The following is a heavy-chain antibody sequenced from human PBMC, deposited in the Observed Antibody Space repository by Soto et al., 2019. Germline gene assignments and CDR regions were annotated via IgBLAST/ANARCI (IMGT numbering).Heavy chain of an antibody. CDR2: IYHSGTT. CDR1: GDSISRGYY. J-gene: IGHJ3*01. V-gene: IGHV4-38-2*01. CDR3: WSADNRGQHPYLRERV. Sequence: PSETMSHTCAVSGDSISRGYYWAWIRQPPGKGLEWIGSIYHSGTTYYNPSLNSRVSISVDTSKNQFSLKLSSVTAADSAVYPCWSADNRGQHPYLRERVW. D-gene: IGHD1-1*01.